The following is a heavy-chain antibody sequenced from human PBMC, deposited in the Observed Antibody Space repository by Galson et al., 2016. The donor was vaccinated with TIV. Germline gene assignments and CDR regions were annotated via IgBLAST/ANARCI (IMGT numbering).Heavy chain of an antibody. D-gene: IGHD5-18*01. CDR2: MYPADSDT. Sequence: QSGAEVKKPGESLKISCKLSGYSFTSNWIGWVRQVPVKGLEWMGFMYPADSDTIYSPSFQGQVIMSADESVSTTYLQWRSLKASDSAMYYCVRAPGYSGYSYGYFDSWGQGTLVIVSS. CDR3: VRAPGYSGYSYGYFDS. V-gene: IGHV5-51*03. J-gene: IGHJ4*02. CDR1: GYSFTSNW.